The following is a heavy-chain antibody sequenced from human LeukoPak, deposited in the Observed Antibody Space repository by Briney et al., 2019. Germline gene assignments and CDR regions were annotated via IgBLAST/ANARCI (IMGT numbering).Heavy chain of an antibody. CDR3: ATGGRIDSSGLSGAFDI. D-gene: IGHD3-22*01. J-gene: IGHJ3*02. Sequence: PGGSLRLSCVASGFTFSNYWMHWVRQTPGKGLVWVSHIESDGTGTSYADSVKGRFTISRDNAKNTLYLQMNSLRGEDTAVYYCATGGRIDSSGLSGAFDIWGQGTMVTVSS. V-gene: IGHV3-74*01. CDR1: GFTFSNYW. CDR2: IESDGTGT.